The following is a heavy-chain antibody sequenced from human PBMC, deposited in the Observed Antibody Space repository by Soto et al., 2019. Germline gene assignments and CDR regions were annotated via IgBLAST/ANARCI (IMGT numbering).Heavy chain of an antibody. J-gene: IGHJ5*02. D-gene: IGHD4-17*01. CDR1: GFSLTTGGAG. CDR3: AHRGYGDYPRDNWFDP. Sequence: SGPTLVNPTQTLTLTCTFSGFSLTTGGAGVGWIRQPPGKALEWLALIYWNDDSRYSPSLNSRLTITKDTSKNQVVLRMTNMDPVDTATYYCAHRGYGDYPRDNWFDPWGQGILVTVS. V-gene: IGHV2-5*01. CDR2: IYWNDDS.